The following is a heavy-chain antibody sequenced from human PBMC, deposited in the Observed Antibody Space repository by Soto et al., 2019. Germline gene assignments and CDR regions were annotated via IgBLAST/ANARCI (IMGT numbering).Heavy chain of an antibody. J-gene: IGHJ4*02. V-gene: IGHV1-24*01. CDR3: ATEVVGATHPHFDY. CDR1: GYTLTELS. D-gene: IGHD1-26*01. CDR2: FDPEDGET. Sequence: ASEKVSCKVSGYTLTELSMHWVRQAPGKGLEWMGGFDPEDGETIYAQKFQGRVTMTEDTSTDTAYMELSSLRSEDTAVYYCATEVVGATHPHFDYWGQGTLVTVSS.